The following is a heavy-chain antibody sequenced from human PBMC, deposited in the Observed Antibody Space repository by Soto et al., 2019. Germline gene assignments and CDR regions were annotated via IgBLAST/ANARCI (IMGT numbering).Heavy chain of an antibody. J-gene: IGHJ6*02. CDR2: INAGNGNT. CDR3: ARVSGPATVLVRGYYGMDV. D-gene: IGHD4-4*01. V-gene: IGHV1-3*01. Sequence: ASVKVSCKASGYTFTSYAMHWVRQAPGQRLEWMGWINAGNGNTKYSQKFQGRVTITRDTSASTAYMELSSLRSEDTAVYYCARVSGPATVLVRGYYGMDVWGQGTTVTVSS. CDR1: GYTFTSYA.